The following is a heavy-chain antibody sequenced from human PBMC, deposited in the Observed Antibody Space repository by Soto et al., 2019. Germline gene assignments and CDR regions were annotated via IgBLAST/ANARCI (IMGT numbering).Heavy chain of an antibody. D-gene: IGHD3-10*01. V-gene: IGHV4-34*01. CDR1: GGSFSGYY. J-gene: IGHJ6*02. CDR3: ARWFGVLLSQYGMDV. CDR2: INHSGST. Sequence: PSETLSLTCAVYGGSFSGYYWSWIRQPPGKGLEWIGEINHSGSTNYNPSLKSRVTISVDTSKNQFSLKLSSVTAADTAVYYCARWFGVLLSQYGMDVWGQGTTVTSP.